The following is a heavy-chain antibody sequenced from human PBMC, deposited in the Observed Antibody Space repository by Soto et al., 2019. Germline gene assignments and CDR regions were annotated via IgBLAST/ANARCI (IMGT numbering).Heavy chain of an antibody. CDR1: GFTFSTYA. CDR3: AKNRDGYYYTGTDV. Sequence: MQLVESGGGVVQPGTSLRLSCAASGFTFSTYALSWVRQAPGKGLEWVSAISGSGVSTYYADSVKGRFTISRDNSKNTLYLQMNSLRVEDTALYYCAKNRDGYYYTGTDVWGQGTTVTVSS. J-gene: IGHJ6*02. CDR2: ISGSGVST. V-gene: IGHV3-23*04.